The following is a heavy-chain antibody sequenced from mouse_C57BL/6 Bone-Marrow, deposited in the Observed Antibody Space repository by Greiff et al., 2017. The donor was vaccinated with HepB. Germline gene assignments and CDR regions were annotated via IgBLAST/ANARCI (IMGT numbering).Heavy chain of an antibody. CDR3: ARWGYGNLGVYYAMDY. J-gene: IGHJ4*01. D-gene: IGHD2-10*02. CDR2: ISYSGST. V-gene: IGHV3-8*01. CDR1: GYSITSDY. Sequence: EVKLMESGPGLAKPSQTLSLTCSVTGYSITSDYWNWIRKFPGNKLEYMGYISYSGSTYYNPSLKSRISITRDTSKNQYYLQLNSVTTEDTATYYCARWGYGNLGVYYAMDYWGQGTSVTVSS.